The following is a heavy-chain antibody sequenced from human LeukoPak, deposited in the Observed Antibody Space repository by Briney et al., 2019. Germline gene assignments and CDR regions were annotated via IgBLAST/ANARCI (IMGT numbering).Heavy chain of an antibody. Sequence: SETLSLTCAVYGGSFSGYYWSWIRQPPGKGLEWIGEINHSGSTNYNPSLKSRVTISVDTSKNQFSLKLSSVTAADTAVYYCARHFGYGSGTTMDVWGKGTTVTISS. V-gene: IGHV4-34*01. CDR2: INHSGST. CDR3: ARHFGYGSGTTMDV. D-gene: IGHD3-10*01. J-gene: IGHJ6*04. CDR1: GGSFSGYY.